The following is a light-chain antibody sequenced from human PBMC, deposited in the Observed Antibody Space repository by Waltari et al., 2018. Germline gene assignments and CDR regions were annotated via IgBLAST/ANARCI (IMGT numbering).Light chain of an antibody. CDR2: EVT. V-gene: IGLV2-8*01. CDR1: SSDVSAYNY. CDR3: SSYAGSNKGV. J-gene: IGLJ2*01. Sequence: QSALTQPPSASGSPGQSVTIPCTGTSSDVSAYNYASWYQQHPGKAPKLMIYEVTKRPSGVPDRFSGSKSGNTASLTVSGLQAEDEADYYCSSYAGSNKGVFGGGTHLTVL.